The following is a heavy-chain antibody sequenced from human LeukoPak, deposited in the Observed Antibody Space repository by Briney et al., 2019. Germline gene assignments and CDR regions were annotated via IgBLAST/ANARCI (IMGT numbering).Heavy chain of an antibody. CDR3: ARDSSGYLYYFDY. J-gene: IGHJ4*02. V-gene: IGHV4-4*07. D-gene: IGHD3-22*01. CDR2: IYTSGST. Sequence: ASETLSLTCTVSGGSISSYYWSWLRQPAGKGLEWIGRIYTSGSTNYNPSLKSRVTMSVDTSKNQFSLKLSSVTAADTAVYYCARDSSGYLYYFDYWGQGTLVTVSS. CDR1: GGSISSYY.